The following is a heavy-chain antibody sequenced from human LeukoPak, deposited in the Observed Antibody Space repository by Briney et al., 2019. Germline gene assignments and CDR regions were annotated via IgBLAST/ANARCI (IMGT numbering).Heavy chain of an antibody. Sequence: GESLKISCKGSAYSFTSNWISWVRQMPGKGLEWMGRFDRSNSYTNYSPSFQGHVTISADKSISTAYLQWSSLKASDTAMYYCARSRFVRVTVGLMNYYHGMDVWGKGTTVTVSS. D-gene: IGHD3-10*01. V-gene: IGHV5-10-1*01. J-gene: IGHJ6*04. CDR2: FDRSNSYT. CDR1: AYSFTSNW. CDR3: ARSRFVRVTVGLMNYYHGMDV.